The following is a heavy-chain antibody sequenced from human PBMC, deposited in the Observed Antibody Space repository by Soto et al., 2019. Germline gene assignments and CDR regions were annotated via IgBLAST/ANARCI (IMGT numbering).Heavy chain of an antibody. CDR2: IFGDSSSI. CDR1: GFTFTTYT. V-gene: IGHV3-21*01. CDR3: ARGAKYFDS. Sequence: GGSLRLSCAASGFTFTTYTMNWVRQAPGQGLEWVSSIFGDSSSIYYADSVKGRFTLSRDNAENSLYLQMSSLKAEDTAVYYCARGAKYFDSWSQGVLVTVSS. J-gene: IGHJ4*02. D-gene: IGHD6-6*01.